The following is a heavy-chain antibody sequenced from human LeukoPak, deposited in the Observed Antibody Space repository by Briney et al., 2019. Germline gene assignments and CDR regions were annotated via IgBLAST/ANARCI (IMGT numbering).Heavy chain of an antibody. J-gene: IGHJ4*02. CDR3: AVNSGSYSLLWEYLYYFDY. CDR1: GGTFSSYA. V-gene: IGHV1-69*05. CDR2: IIPIFGTA. D-gene: IGHD1-26*01. Sequence: TVKVSCKASGGTFSSYAISWVRQAPGQGLEWMGGIIPIFGTANYAQKFQGRVTITTDESTSTAYMELSSLRSEDTAVYYCAVNSGSYSLLWEYLYYFDYWGQGTLVTVSS.